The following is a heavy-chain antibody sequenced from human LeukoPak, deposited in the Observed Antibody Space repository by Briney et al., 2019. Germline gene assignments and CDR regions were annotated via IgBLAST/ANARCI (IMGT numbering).Heavy chain of an antibody. Sequence: PSETLSLTCTVSGGSISSYYWSWIRQPPGKGLEWIGYIYYSGSTNYNSSLKSRVTISVDTSKNQFSLKLSSVTAADTAVYYCARLRSSGYDFSDYFDYWGQGTLVTVSS. V-gene: IGHV4-59*08. CDR3: ARLRSSGYDFSDYFDY. J-gene: IGHJ4*02. CDR2: IYYSGST. CDR1: GGSISSYY. D-gene: IGHD5-12*01.